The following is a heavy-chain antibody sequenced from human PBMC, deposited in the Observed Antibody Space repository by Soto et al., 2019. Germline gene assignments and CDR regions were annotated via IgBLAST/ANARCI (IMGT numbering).Heavy chain of an antibody. CDR2: IYYSGST. CDR3: ATTFDYYDSSGYSSFLFDY. Sequence: SETLSLTCTVSGGSISSSSYYWGWIRQPPGKGLEWIGSIYYSGSTYYNPSLKSRVTISVDTSKNQFSLKLSSVTAADTAVYYCATTFDYYDSSGYSSFLFDYWGQGTLVTVS. D-gene: IGHD3-22*01. V-gene: IGHV4-39*01. J-gene: IGHJ4*02. CDR1: GGSISSSSYY.